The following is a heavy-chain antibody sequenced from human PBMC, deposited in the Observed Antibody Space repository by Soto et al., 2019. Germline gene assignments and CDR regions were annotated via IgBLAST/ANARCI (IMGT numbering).Heavy chain of an antibody. CDR3: ARDFTIFGVPLGNWFDP. J-gene: IGHJ5*02. Sequence: PSETLSLTCTVSGGSISSGDYYWSWIRQPPGKGLEWIGYIYYSGNTYYNPSLNSRVTISVDTSKNQFSLKLTSVTAADTAVYYCARDFTIFGVPLGNWFDPWGQGTLVTVSS. D-gene: IGHD3-3*01. CDR2: IYYSGNT. CDR1: GGSISSGDYY. V-gene: IGHV4-30-4*01.